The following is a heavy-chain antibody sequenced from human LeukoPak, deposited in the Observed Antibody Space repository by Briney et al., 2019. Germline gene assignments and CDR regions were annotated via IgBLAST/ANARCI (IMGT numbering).Heavy chain of an antibody. CDR1: GFTFSSYW. CDR3: AELGITMIGGV. CDR2: IKQDGRQK. V-gene: IGHV3-7*01. D-gene: IGHD3-10*02. Sequence: GGSLRLSCAASGFTFSSYWMSWVRQAPGKGLEWVANIKQDGRQKYYVDSVKGRFTISRDNAKNSLYLQMNSLRAEDTAVYYCAELGITMIGGVWGKGTTVTISS. J-gene: IGHJ6*04.